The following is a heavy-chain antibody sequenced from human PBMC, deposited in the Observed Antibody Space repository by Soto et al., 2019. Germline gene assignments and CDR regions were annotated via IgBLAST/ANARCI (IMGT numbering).Heavy chain of an antibody. CDR1: GFTFSSYS. CDR2: ISSSSSYI. Sequence: GGSLRLSCAASGFTFSSYSMNWVRQAPGKGLEWVSSISSSSSYIYYADSVKGRFTISRDNAKNSLYLQMNSLRAEDTAVYYCARVGPCSGGSCYTGGDYYYYYMDVWGKGTTVTVSS. CDR3: ARVGPCSGGSCYTGGDYYYYYMDV. V-gene: IGHV3-21*01. J-gene: IGHJ6*03. D-gene: IGHD2-15*01.